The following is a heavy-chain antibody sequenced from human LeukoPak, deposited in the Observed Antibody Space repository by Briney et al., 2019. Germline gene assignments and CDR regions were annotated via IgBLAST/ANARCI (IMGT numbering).Heavy chain of an antibody. D-gene: IGHD1-26*01. J-gene: IGHJ4*02. V-gene: IGHV1-24*01. CDR3: VVLWERLGDFFFAF. CDR2: YDPEEGTT. CDR1: GHTLTELS. Sequence: AASVKVSCKVSGHTLTELSMHWVRQAPGKGPEWIGGYDPEEGTTIYPQKFQGRVTMTEDTSTDTAYLEMSYLRSEDTAVYFCVVLWERLGDFFFAFWGQGPQFTASS.